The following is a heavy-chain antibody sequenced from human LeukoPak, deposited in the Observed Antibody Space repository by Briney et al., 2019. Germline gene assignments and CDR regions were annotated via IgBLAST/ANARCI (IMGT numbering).Heavy chain of an antibody. V-gene: IGHV3-53*01. CDR1: GFTLSNYW. J-gene: IGHJ4*02. D-gene: IGHD3-3*01. CDR2: IYSGGST. Sequence: GGSLRLSCAASGFTLSNYWMHWVRQAPGKGLEWVSVIYSGGSTYYADSVKGRFTISSDNSKNTLYLQMNSLRAEDTAVYYCARAESFWSGFYYWGQGTLVTVSS. CDR3: ARAESFWSGFYY.